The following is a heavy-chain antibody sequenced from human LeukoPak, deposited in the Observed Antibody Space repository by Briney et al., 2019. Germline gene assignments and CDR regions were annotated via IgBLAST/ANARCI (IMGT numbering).Heavy chain of an antibody. V-gene: IGHV5-51*01. CDR2: IYPGDSDT. CDR1: GYSFTSYW. CDR3: ARLSEVVTANPEVDAFDI. Sequence: GESLKISCKGSGYSFTSYWIGWVRQLPGKGLEWMGIIYPGDSDTRYSPSFQGQVTISADKSISTAYLQWSSLKASDTAMYYCARLSEVVTANPEVDAFDIWGQGTMVTVSS. J-gene: IGHJ3*02. D-gene: IGHD2-21*02.